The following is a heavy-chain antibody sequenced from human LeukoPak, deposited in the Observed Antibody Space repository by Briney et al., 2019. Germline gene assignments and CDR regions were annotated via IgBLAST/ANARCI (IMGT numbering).Heavy chain of an antibody. Sequence: GGSLRLSCAASGFTFSSYAMSWVRQAPGKGLEWVSYISSRGNTIYYADSVKGRFTISRDNAKNSLYLQMNTLRVEDTAVYYCARGGVTWFELNWFDPWGQGTLVTVSS. J-gene: IGHJ5*02. D-gene: IGHD3-10*01. V-gene: IGHV3-48*03. CDR3: ARGGVTWFELNWFDP. CDR2: ISSRGNTI. CDR1: GFTFSSYA.